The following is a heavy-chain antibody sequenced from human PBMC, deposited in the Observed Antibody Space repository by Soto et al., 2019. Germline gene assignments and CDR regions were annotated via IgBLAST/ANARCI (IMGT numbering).Heavy chain of an antibody. D-gene: IGHD3-3*01. CDR1: GYTFTNYG. J-gene: IGHJ4*01. V-gene: IGHV1-18*01. Sequence: GASVKVSCKASGYTFTNYGITWVRQAPGQGLEWMGWISIYNGNTKYAQEFQGRVTMTTDTSTSTAYLELRSLRSDDTAVYYCARVGARGYDFWSGYYPALDYWGHGTLVTVSS. CDR3: ARVGARGYDFWSGYYPALDY. CDR2: ISIYNGNT.